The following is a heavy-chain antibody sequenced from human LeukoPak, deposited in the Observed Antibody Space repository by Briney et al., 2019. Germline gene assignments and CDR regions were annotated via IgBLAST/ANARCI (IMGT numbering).Heavy chain of an antibody. D-gene: IGHD2-15*01. J-gene: IGHJ4*02. Sequence: PGGSLRLSCVASGFTFSRYWMYWVRRVPGKGLVWVSRVNTDGATTNYADSVQGRFTVSRDNAKSTLYLQMNSLRAEDTAVYFCTSDYCSDGSCFSGPGYWGQGTLVTVSS. CDR2: VNTDGATT. CDR3: TSDYCSDGSCFSGPGY. CDR1: GFTFSRYW. V-gene: IGHV3-74*01.